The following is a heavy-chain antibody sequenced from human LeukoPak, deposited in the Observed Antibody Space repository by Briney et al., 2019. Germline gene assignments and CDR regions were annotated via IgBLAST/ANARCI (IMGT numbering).Heavy chain of an antibody. CDR2: ISWNSGSI. CDR1: GLTFDDYA. V-gene: IGHV3-9*03. CDR3: AKASGGYNRIIDY. Sequence: GGSLRLSCAASGLTFDDYAMHWVRQAPGKGLEWVSGISWNSGSIGYADSVKGRFTISRDNAKNSLYLQMNSLRAEDMALYYCAKASGGYNRIIDYWGQGTLVTVSS. D-gene: IGHD5-18*01. J-gene: IGHJ4*02.